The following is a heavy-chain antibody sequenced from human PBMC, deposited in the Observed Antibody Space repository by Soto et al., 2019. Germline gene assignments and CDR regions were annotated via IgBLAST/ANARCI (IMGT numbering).Heavy chain of an antibody. CDR1: GFTFSSYE. J-gene: IGHJ6*02. CDR3: ARDLSGTYYGMDV. CDR2: ISSSGSTI. Sequence: GGSLRLSCAASGFTFSSYEMNWVRQAPGKGQEWVSYISSSGSTIYYADSVKGRFTISRDNAKNSLYLQMNSLRAEDTAVYYCARDLSGTYYGMDVWGQGTTVTVSS. D-gene: IGHD6-25*01. V-gene: IGHV3-48*03.